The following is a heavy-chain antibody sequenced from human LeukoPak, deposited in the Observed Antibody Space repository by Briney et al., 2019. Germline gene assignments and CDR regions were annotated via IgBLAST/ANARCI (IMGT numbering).Heavy chain of an antibody. D-gene: IGHD1-26*01. Sequence: GSLRLSCAASGFTFSSYWMSWVHQAPGKGLEWVANIKQDGSEKYYVDSVKGRFTISRDNAKNSLYLQMNSLRAEDTAVYYCARGLVSGATNEYYFDYWGQGTLVTVSS. V-gene: IGHV3-7*01. CDR2: IKQDGSEK. J-gene: IGHJ4*02. CDR1: GFTFSSYW. CDR3: ARGLVSGATNEYYFDY.